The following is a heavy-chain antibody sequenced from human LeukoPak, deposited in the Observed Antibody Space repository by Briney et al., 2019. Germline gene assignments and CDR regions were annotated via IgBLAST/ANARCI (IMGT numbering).Heavy chain of an antibody. CDR3: AKVGSSSWLPQPIKEGLPDY. CDR1: GFTFSSYA. CDR2: VSGSGAHT. Sequence: PGGSLRLSCAASGFTFSSYAMTWVRQAPGKGLQWVSAVSGSGAHTYYADSVKGRFTISRDNSKNTLYLQMNSLRAEDTAVYYCAKVGSSSWLPQPIKEGLPDYWGQGTLVTVSS. D-gene: IGHD6-13*01. J-gene: IGHJ4*02. V-gene: IGHV3-23*01.